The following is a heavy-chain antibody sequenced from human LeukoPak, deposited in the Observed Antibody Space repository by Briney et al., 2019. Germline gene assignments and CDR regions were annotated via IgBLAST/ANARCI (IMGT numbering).Heavy chain of an antibody. V-gene: IGHV4-59*01. CDR3: ASYGSGSYYMGFDY. Sequence: ASETLSLTCTVSGSSISSYYWSWIRQPPGKGLEWIGYIYYSGSTNYNPSLKSRVTISVDTSKNQFSLKLSSVTAADTAVYYCASYGSGSYYMGFDYWGPGTLVTVSS. J-gene: IGHJ4*02. D-gene: IGHD3-10*01. CDR1: GSSISSYY. CDR2: IYYSGST.